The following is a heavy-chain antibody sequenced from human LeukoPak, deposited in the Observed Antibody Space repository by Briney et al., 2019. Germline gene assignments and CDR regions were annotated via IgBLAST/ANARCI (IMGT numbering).Heavy chain of an antibody. V-gene: IGHV3-23*01. Sequence: GGSLRLSCAASGFTFSSYAMSWVRQAPGKGLEWVSTFSGSGGSTHYADSVKGRFTISRDNSKNTLYLQMNSLRAEDTAVYYCAKDYYITMIVVVINESGFDYWGQGTLVTVSS. J-gene: IGHJ4*02. CDR1: GFTFSSYA. CDR2: FSGSGGST. D-gene: IGHD3-22*01. CDR3: AKDYYITMIVVVINESGFDY.